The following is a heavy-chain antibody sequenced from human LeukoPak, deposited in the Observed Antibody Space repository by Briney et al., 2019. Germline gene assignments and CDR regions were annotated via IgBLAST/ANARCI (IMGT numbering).Heavy chain of an antibody. Sequence: SVKVSCKASGGTFSSYAISWVRRAPGQGLEWMGGIIPIFGTANYAQKFQGRVTITADKSTSTAYMELSSLRSEDTAVYSCASLGGSVVVAFDTWGQGTMVTVSS. J-gene: IGHJ3*02. CDR3: ASLGGSVVVAFDT. CDR2: IIPIFGTA. V-gene: IGHV1-69*06. D-gene: IGHD1-26*01. CDR1: GGTFSSYA.